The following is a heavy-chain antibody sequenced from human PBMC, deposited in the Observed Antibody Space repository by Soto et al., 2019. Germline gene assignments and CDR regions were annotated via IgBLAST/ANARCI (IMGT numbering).Heavy chain of an antibody. Sequence: GAGPTLVNPTQTLTLTCTFSGFSLTNRGVTRIRQTPGKALEWLAVIDGNDDKYYSTSLKTRLTISKDTSKNQVVLTVTDMDPVDTATYHCARTTGYSAYDAYNLFDPWGQGILVTVSS. CDR2: IDGNDDK. CDR3: ARTTGYSAYDAYNLFDP. V-gene: IGHV2-70*01. D-gene: IGHD5-12*01. CDR1: GFSLTNRG. J-gene: IGHJ5*02.